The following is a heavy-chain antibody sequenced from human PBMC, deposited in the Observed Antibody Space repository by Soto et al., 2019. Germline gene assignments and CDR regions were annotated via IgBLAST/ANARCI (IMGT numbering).Heavy chain of an antibody. D-gene: IGHD6-13*01. CDR2: IYYSGST. J-gene: IGHJ4*02. Sequence: SETLSLTCTVSGGSISSVDYYWSWIRQPPGKGLEWIGYIYYSGSTYYNPSLKSRVTISVDTSKNQFSLKLSSVTAADTAVYYCAREGRSSSSWYGPHWGQGTLVTVSS. V-gene: IGHV4-30-4*01. CDR3: AREGRSSSSWYGPH. CDR1: GGSISSVDYY.